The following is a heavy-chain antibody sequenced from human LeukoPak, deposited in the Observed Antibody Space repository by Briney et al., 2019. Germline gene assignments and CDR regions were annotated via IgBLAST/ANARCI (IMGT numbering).Heavy chain of an antibody. CDR2: IGGSRGTT. Sequence: GGSLRLSCAASGFTFSSSVMSWVRQAPGKGLEWVSDIGGSRGTTHYADSVKGRFTISRDNSKNTLYLQMNSLRAEDTAVYYCAKGPYGPGAFDIWGQGTMVTVSS. J-gene: IGHJ3*02. D-gene: IGHD3-10*01. CDR3: AKGPYGPGAFDI. V-gene: IGHV3-23*01. CDR1: GFTFSSSV.